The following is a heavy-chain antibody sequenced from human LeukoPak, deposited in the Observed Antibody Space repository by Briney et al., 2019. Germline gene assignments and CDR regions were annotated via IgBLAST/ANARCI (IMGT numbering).Heavy chain of an antibody. J-gene: IGHJ3*02. CDR2: ISTYDGNT. CDR1: GYTFNTYG. Sequence: ASVKVSCKASGYTFNTYGISWVRQAPGQGLEWMGWISTYDGNTNYAQNLQGRVTMTTDTSTRTAYMELRSLRSGDTAVYYCALWSYSSDWYFGTFDIWGQGTTVTTST. D-gene: IGHD6-19*01. CDR3: ALWSYSSDWYFGTFDI. V-gene: IGHV1-18*01.